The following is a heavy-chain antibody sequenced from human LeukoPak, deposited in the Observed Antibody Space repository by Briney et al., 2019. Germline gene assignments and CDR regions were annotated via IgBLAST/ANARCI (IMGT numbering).Heavy chain of an antibody. Sequence: ASVKVSCKAYGYTFTGYYVHWVRQAPGQGLEWMGRIDPNSGGTNFAQKFQGRVTMTRDTSITTAHMELSSLRSDDTAIYYCARDRDTSGYYYMDVWGKGTTVTVS. J-gene: IGHJ6*03. V-gene: IGHV1-2*06. CDR1: GYTFTGYY. CDR3: ARDRDTSGYYYMDV. CDR2: IDPNSGGT.